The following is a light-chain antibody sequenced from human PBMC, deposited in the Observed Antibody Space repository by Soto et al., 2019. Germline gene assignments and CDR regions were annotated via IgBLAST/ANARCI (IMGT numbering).Light chain of an antibody. Sequence: QSVLTQPPSASGTPGQGVTISCSGSSSNIGSNCVYWYQQLPGTAPKLLIYHNNQRPSGVPDRFSASKSGTSASLAIRGLRSDDEADYYCSSWDGSLSGYVFGAGTKVTVL. CDR2: HNN. V-gene: IGLV1-47*02. CDR3: SSWDGSLSGYV. J-gene: IGLJ1*01. CDR1: SSNIGSNC.